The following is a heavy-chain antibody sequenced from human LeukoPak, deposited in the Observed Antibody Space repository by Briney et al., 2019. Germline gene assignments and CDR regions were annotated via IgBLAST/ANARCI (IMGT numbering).Heavy chain of an antibody. CDR1: AFTFSSYG. CDR3: AKDGGYYYGMDV. V-gene: IGHV3-30*02. Sequence: GGSLRLSCAASAFTFSSYGMHWVRQAPGKGLEWVAFIRYDGSNKYYADSVKGRFTISRDNSKNTLYLQMNSLRAEDTAVYYCAKDGGYYYGMDVWGQGTTVTVSS. CDR2: IRYDGSNK. J-gene: IGHJ6*02.